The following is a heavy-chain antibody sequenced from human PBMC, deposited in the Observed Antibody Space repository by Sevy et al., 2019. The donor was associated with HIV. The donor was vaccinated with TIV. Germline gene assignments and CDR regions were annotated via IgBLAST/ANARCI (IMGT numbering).Heavy chain of an antibody. D-gene: IGHD3-3*01. CDR3: AKGDYDFWSGYFDY. V-gene: IGHV3-30*18. CDR2: ISYDGNNK. CDR1: GFTFSSYG. J-gene: IGHJ4*02. Sequence: GGSLRLSCAASGFTFSSYGMHWVRQAPGKGLEWVAVISYDGNNKYYADSVKGRFTISRDNSKNTLYLQMNSLRAEDTAVYYCAKGDYDFWSGYFDYWGQGTLVTVSS.